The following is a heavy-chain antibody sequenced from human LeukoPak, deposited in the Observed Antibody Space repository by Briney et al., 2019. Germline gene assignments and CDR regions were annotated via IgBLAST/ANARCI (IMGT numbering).Heavy chain of an antibody. CDR2: IYTSGST. J-gene: IGHJ4*02. Sequence: SETLSLTCTASGGSISSYYWSWIRQPAGKGLEWIGRIYTSGSTNYNPSLKSRVTMSVGTSYNQFSLKLSSVTAADTAVYYCARENDYVKAYWGQGTLVTVSS. V-gene: IGHV4-4*07. D-gene: IGHD3-16*01. CDR3: ARENDYVKAY. CDR1: GGSISSYY.